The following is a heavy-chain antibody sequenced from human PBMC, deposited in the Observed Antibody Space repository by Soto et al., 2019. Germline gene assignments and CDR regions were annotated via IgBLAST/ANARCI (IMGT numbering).Heavy chain of an antibody. V-gene: IGHV4-30-2*01. CDR1: GGSTSRGAYS. CDR3: ASGLVTNLHY. D-gene: IGHD2-21*02. CDR2: IYHSGST. Sequence: SETLSLTCAVSGGSTSRGAYSWSWIRQPPGKGLEWIGYIYHSGSTYYNPTLKSRVTISVDRSKNQFSLKLSSVTAAHTAVYYCASGLVTNLHYWGQGILVTVYS. J-gene: IGHJ4*02.